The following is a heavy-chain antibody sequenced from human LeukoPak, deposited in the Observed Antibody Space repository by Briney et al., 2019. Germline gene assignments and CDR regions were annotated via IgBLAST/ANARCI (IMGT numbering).Heavy chain of an antibody. V-gene: IGHV3-49*04. J-gene: IGHJ4*02. CDR2: IRSKAYGGTT. CDR1: GFTFGDYA. CDR3: TRDGPRPAAIRIFDY. Sequence: QTGGSLRLSCTASGFTFGDYAMSWVRQAPGKGLEWVGFIRSKAYGGTTEYAASVKGRFTISRDDSKSIAYLQMNSLKTEDTAVYYCTRDGPRPAAIRIFDYWGQGTLVTVSS. D-gene: IGHD2-2*02.